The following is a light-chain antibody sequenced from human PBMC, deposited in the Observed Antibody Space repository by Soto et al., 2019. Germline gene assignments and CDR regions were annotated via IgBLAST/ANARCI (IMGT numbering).Light chain of an antibody. V-gene: IGKV3-20*01. Sequence: EIVLTQSPGTLSLSPGERATLSCRASQSVSSIYIAWYQQKPGQAPRLLIYGSSSRATGIPDRFSGSASGTDFTLTISRLEPEDFAVYYCQQYGSLVTFGGGTKVEIK. J-gene: IGKJ4*01. CDR3: QQYGSLVT. CDR1: QSVSSIY. CDR2: GSS.